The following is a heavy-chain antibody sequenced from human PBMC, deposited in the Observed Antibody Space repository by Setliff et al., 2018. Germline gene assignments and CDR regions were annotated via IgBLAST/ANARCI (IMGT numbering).Heavy chain of an antibody. CDR1: GFTFSDYY. D-gene: IGHD3-16*02. Sequence: PGGSLRLSCATSGFTFSDYYMSWIRQTPGKGLEWVAYISSSGSLIYYPDSVKGRFTISRDNAKKSVDLEMNSLRGEDTAVYYCARDNVILDDSRGIFYPWFDPWGQGTLVT. J-gene: IGHJ5*02. V-gene: IGHV3-11*01. CDR3: ARDNVILDDSRGIFYPWFDP. CDR2: ISSSGSLI.